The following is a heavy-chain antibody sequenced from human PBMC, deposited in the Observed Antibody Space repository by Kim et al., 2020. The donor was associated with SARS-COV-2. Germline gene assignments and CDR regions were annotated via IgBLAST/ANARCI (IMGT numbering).Heavy chain of an antibody. CDR1: GYTFTGYF. J-gene: IGHJ6*02. CDR3: ARDLGYSSGWTGYYYYGMDV. CDR2: INPNSGGT. D-gene: IGHD6-19*01. Sequence: GSVKVSCKASGYTFTGYFMHWVRQAPGQGLEWMGWINPNSGGTNYAQKFQGWVTMTRDTSISTAYMELSRLRSDDTAVYYCARDLGYSSGWTGYYYYGMDVWGPRTTLTVS. V-gene: IGHV1-2*04.